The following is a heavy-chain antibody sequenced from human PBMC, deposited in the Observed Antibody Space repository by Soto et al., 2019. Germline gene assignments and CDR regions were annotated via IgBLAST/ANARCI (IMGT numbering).Heavy chain of an antibody. CDR1: GFTFSGYW. V-gene: IGHV3-7*01. D-gene: IGHD2-15*01. CDR3: ARDAYFSGGRCYRRNDY. CDR2: IKDDGSEK. J-gene: IGHJ4*02. Sequence: EVQLVESGGGLVQPGGSLRLSCAASGFTFSGYWMTWARQAPGKGLEWVAQIKDDGSEKFYVDSVKGRFTISRDNADNLLYLHMNSLRAAAASEYFCARDAYFSGGRCYRRNDYWGQGTLVIVS.